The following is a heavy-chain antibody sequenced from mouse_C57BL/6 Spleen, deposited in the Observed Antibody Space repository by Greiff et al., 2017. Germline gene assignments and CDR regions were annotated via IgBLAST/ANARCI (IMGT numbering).Heavy chain of an antibody. CDR1: GYTFTSYW. Sequence: QVQLQQPGTELVKPGASVKLSCKASGYTFTSYWMHWVKQRPGQGLVWIGHINPSNGGPNYNEKFKSKATLTVDKSSSTAYMHLSSLTSEDSAVSYCSRYSGSPYYFDYWGQGTTLTVSS. D-gene: IGHD1-1*01. CDR3: SRYSGSPYYFDY. J-gene: IGHJ2*01. V-gene: IGHV1-53*01. CDR2: INPSNGGP.